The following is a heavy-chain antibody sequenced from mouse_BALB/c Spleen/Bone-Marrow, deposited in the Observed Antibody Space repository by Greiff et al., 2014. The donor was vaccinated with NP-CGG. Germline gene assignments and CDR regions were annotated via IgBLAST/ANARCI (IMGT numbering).Heavy chain of an antibody. D-gene: IGHD2-2*01. V-gene: IGHV14-3*02. CDR1: GFNIKDTY. CDR3: ARWLPLAY. J-gene: IGHJ3*01. Sequence: EVQLQESGAELVKPGASVKLSCTASGFNIKDTYMHWVKQRPEQGLEWIGRIDPANGNTKYDPKFQGKATITADTSSNTAYLQLSSLTSEDTAVYYCARWLPLAYWGQGTLVTVSA. CDR2: IDPANGNT.